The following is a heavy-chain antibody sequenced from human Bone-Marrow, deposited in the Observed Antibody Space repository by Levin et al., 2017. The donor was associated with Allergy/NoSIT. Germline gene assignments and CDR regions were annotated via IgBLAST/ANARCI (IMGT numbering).Heavy chain of an antibody. Sequence: PGGSLRLSCVASGFTFPSYAMHWVRQAPGKGLEWVAVISYAGTNKYYTDSVKGRFTVSRDNSKNTLYLQLDTLRPEDTAVYYCARGDVNTAMIRAFDYWGQGTLVTVSS. J-gene: IGHJ4*02. CDR1: GFTFPSYA. V-gene: IGHV3-30*04. CDR3: ARGDVNTAMIRAFDY. D-gene: IGHD5-18*01. CDR2: ISYAGTNK.